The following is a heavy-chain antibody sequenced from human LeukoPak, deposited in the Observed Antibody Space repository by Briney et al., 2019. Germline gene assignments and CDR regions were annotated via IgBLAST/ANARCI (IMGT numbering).Heavy chain of an antibody. CDR3: ARDWHYYYYYGMDV. V-gene: IGHV3-11*04. J-gene: IGHJ6*02. CDR1: GFTFSDYY. Sequence: GGSLRLSCATSGFTFSDYYMSWIRQAPGKGLDWVSYITDSGSTVYYADSVKGRFTISRDNAKNSLYLQMNSLRAEDTAVYYCARDWHYYYYYGMDVWGQGTTVTVSS. CDR2: ITDSGSTV.